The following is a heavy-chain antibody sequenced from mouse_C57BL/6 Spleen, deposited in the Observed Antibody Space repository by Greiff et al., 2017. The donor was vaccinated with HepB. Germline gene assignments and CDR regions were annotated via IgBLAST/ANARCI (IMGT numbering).Heavy chain of an antibody. Sequence: VQLQQSGAELVRPGPSVKVSCKASGYAFTNYLIEWVKQRPGQGLEWIGVINPGSGGTNYNEKFKGKATLTADKSSSTAYMQLSSLTSEDSAVYFCARSGYYGSSYVDYWGQGTTLTVSS. D-gene: IGHD1-1*01. CDR3: ARSGYYGSSYVDY. CDR1: GYAFTNYL. J-gene: IGHJ2*01. V-gene: IGHV1-54*01. CDR2: INPGSGGT.